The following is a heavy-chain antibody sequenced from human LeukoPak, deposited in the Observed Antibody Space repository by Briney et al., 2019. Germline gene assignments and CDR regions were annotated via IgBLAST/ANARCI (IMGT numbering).Heavy chain of an antibody. V-gene: IGHV3-48*02. Sequence: GGSLRLSCAASGFTFSNYRMNWVRQAPGKGLEGVSFISRSSSTIYYADSVKGRFTISRDNAKNSLYLQMNSLRDENTAVYYCGGDEDDFGYYYTDVWGKGTTVTVSS. CDR2: ISRSSSTI. D-gene: IGHD3-3*01. J-gene: IGHJ6*03. CDR3: GGDEDDFGYYYTDV. CDR1: GFTFSNYR.